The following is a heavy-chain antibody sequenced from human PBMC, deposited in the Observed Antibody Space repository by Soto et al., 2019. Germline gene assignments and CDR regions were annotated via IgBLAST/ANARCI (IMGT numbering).Heavy chain of an antibody. CDR2: INHSGST. Sequence: PSETRSLTCAVYGGSFSGYYWSWIRQPPGKGLEWIGEINHSGSTNYNPSLKSRVTMSVDASKNQFSLKLSSVTAADTAVYYCAGSVYYYYYGMDVWGQGTTVTVSS. D-gene: IGHD3-10*01. V-gene: IGHV4-34*01. CDR1: GGSFSGYY. J-gene: IGHJ6*02. CDR3: AGSVYYYYYGMDV.